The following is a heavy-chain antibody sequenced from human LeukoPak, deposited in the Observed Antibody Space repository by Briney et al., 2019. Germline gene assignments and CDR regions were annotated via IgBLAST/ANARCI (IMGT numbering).Heavy chain of an antibody. CDR1: GGSISSNY. CDR3: ARGRYAYWWEDYGMDV. Sequence: SETLSLTCTVSGGSISSNYWSWIRQPPGKGLEWIGYIYYSGSTKYNPSLKSRVTMSVDTSKNQFSLKLSSVTAADTAVYYCARGRYAYWWEDYGMDVWGQGTTVTVSS. J-gene: IGHJ6*02. V-gene: IGHV4-59*01. CDR2: IYYSGST. D-gene: IGHD2-8*02.